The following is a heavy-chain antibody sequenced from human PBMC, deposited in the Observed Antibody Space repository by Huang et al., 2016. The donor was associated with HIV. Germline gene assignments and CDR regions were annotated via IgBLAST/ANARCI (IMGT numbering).Heavy chain of an antibody. Sequence: QLQLQESGPGLVKPSETLSLTCTVSGGSISSSSYYWGWIRRSPGKGLEWIGSIYYIGNDYYNPSLKSRVTMSVDGSSNQFSLKMHSVTAADTAVYYCASRTTVTTTSNYHYFYMDVWGKGTTVIVSS. CDR3: ASRTTVTTTSNYHYFYMDV. D-gene: IGHD4-17*01. CDR2: IYYIGND. V-gene: IGHV4-39*01. CDR1: GGSISSSSYY. J-gene: IGHJ6*03.